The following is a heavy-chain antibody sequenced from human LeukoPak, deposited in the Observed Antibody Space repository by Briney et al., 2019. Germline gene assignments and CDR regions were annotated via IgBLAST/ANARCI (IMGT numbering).Heavy chain of an antibody. Sequence: PSETLSLTCAVSGGSINSYYWSWIRQPPRKGLEWIGYIYYSGSTNYNPSLKSRVTISVDTSKNQFSLNLSSVTAADTAVYYCARHGSTYALRNWGQGNLVTVSS. J-gene: IGHJ4*02. CDR2: IYYSGST. D-gene: IGHD2-2*01. CDR3: ARHGSTYALRN. CDR1: GGSINSYY. V-gene: IGHV4-59*08.